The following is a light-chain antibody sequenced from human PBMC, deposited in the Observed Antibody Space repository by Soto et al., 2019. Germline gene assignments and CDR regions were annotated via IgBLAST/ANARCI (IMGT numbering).Light chain of an antibody. Sequence: QSALTQPPSASGSPGQSVTISCTGTSSDVGGYNYVSWYQQHPGKAPKLMIYEVSKRPSGVPDRFSGSKSGNTASLTVSGVQAEDEADYYCSSYAGSNIFVFGGGTKLTVL. J-gene: IGLJ3*02. CDR2: EVS. V-gene: IGLV2-8*01. CDR1: SSDVGGYNY. CDR3: SSYAGSNIFV.